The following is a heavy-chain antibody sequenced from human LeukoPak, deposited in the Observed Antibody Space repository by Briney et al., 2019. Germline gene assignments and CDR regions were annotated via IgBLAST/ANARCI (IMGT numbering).Heavy chain of an antibody. V-gene: IGHV1-18*01. CDR3: ATSPPTAGVGPWGDY. J-gene: IGHJ4*02. CDR1: GYTFTSYG. CDR2: ISAYNGNT. Sequence: GASVKVSCKASGYTFTSYGISWVRQAPGQGLEWMGWISAYNGNTNYAQKLQGRVTMTTDTSTSTAYMELRSLRSDDTAVYYCATSPPTAGVGPWGDYWGQXTLXXVSS. D-gene: IGHD6-13*01.